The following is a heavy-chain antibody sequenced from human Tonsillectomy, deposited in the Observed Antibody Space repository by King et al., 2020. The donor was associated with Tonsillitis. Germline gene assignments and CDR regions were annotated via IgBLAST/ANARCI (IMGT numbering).Heavy chain of an antibody. V-gene: IGHV3-30-3*01. J-gene: IGHJ4*02. CDR3: ARDQSPGDSSGYLRY. Sequence: VQLVESGGGVVQPGRSLRLSCAASGFAFSSYVMHWVRQAPGKGLEWVAVISYDGSNKYYADSVKGRFTISRDNSKNTLYLQMISLRAEDRAVYYCARDQSPGDSSGYLRYWGQGTLVTVSS. CDR2: ISYDGSNK. D-gene: IGHD3-22*01. CDR1: GFAFSSYV.